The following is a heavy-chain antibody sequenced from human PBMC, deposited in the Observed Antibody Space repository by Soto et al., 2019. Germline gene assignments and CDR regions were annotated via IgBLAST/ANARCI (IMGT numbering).Heavy chain of an antibody. CDR1: GGTFSSYA. CDR3: ARGEAAAGDWYFDL. D-gene: IGHD6-13*01. Sequence: SVKCSCKSSGGTFSSYAIIWVRQAPGQGLEWMGGIIPIFGTANYAQKFQGRVTITADESTSTAYMELSSLRSEDTAVYYCARGEAAAGDWYFDLWGRGTLVTVSS. V-gene: IGHV1-69*13. J-gene: IGHJ2*01. CDR2: IIPIFGTA.